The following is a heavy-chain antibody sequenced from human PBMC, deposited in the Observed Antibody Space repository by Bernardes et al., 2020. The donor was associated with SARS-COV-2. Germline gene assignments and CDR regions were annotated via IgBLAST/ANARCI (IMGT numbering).Heavy chain of an antibody. D-gene: IGHD1-26*01. V-gene: IGHV3-21*01. CDR2: VSSRSSYI. CDR1: GFTFRSYT. Sequence: GGSLRLSCAVSGFTFRSYTMNWVRQAPGRGLEWVSSVSSRSSYIYYRDSVRGRFTISRDDVRNSLYLQMNSLRVEDTAVYYCVRDLLGPLDGSGFDSWGQGTLVTVSS. J-gene: IGHJ5*01. CDR3: VRDLLGPLDGSGFDS.